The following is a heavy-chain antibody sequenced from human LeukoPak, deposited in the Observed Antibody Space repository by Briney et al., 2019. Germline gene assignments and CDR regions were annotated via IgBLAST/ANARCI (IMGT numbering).Heavy chain of an antibody. Sequence: GGSLRLSCAASGFTFSSYAMSWVRQAPGKGLEWVSAISGSGGSTYYADSVKGRFTISRDNSKNTLYLQMNSLRAEDTAVYYCAGGGTMVRGVIDYWGQGTLVTVSS. CDR3: AGGGTMVRGVIDY. J-gene: IGHJ4*02. D-gene: IGHD3-10*01. CDR1: GFTFSSYA. CDR2: ISGSGGST. V-gene: IGHV3-23*01.